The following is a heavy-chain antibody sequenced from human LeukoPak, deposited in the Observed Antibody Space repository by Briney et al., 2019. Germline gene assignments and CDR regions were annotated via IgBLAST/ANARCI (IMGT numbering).Heavy chain of an antibody. V-gene: IGHV1-46*01. CDR2: INPSGGST. J-gene: IGHJ6*04. D-gene: IGHD3-9*01. CDR1: GYTFTSYY. Sequence: ASVKVSCKASGYTFTSYYMHWVRQAPGQGLEWMGIINPSGGSTSYAQKFQGRVTMTRDTSTSTVYMELSSLRSEDTAVYYCAGGHYDILTGYTPGGMDVWGKGTRSPSPQ. CDR3: AGGHYDILTGYTPGGMDV.